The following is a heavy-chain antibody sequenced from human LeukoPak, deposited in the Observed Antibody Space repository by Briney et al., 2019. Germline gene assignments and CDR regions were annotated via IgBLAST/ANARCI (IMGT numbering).Heavy chain of an antibody. CDR3: ATYPFDSSGYWIKFDY. CDR2: FYPEDGET. D-gene: IGHD3-22*01. V-gene: IGHV1-24*01. Sequence: GASVKVSCKVSGYTLTELSIHWVRQAPGKGLEWMGGFYPEDGETIYTQKFQGRVTMTEDQSTDTAYMELNSLRSEDTAVYYCATYPFDSSGYWIKFDYWGQGTLVTVSS. J-gene: IGHJ4*02. CDR1: GYTLTELS.